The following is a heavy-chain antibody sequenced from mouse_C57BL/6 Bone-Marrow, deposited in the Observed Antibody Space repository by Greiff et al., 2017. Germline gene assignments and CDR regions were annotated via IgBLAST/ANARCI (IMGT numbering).Heavy chain of an antibody. CDR1: GYTFTSYW. Sequence: VQLQQPGAELVRPGTSVKLSCKASGYTFTSYWMHWVKQRPGQGLEWIGVIDPSDSYTNYNQKFKGKATLTVDTSSSTAYMQLSSLTSEDSAVYYCAICGYDYWGQGTTLTVSS. J-gene: IGHJ2*01. V-gene: IGHV1-59*01. CDR2: IDPSDSYT. D-gene: IGHD2-2*01. CDR3: AICGYDY.